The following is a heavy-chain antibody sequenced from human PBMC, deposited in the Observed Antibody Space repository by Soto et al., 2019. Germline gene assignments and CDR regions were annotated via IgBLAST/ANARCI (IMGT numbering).Heavy chain of an antibody. V-gene: IGHV3-23*01. CDR2: ISGSGGST. CDR3: ATDGIVYCISTTCYSVDY. CDR1: GFTFSSYA. D-gene: IGHD2-2*01. J-gene: IGHJ4*02. Sequence: EVQLLESGGGLVQPGVSLRLSCAASGFTFSSYAMSWVRQAPGKGLEWVSAISGSGGSTDYADSVKGRSTISRDNSTNSVYLQLNRLRAKATAVFYCATDGIVYCISTTCYSVDYWGQGTLVSVSS.